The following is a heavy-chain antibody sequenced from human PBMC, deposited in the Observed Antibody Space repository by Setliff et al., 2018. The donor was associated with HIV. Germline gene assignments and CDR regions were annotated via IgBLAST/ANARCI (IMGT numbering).Heavy chain of an antibody. D-gene: IGHD6-13*01. V-gene: IGHV4-59*11. CDR3: ARVGGRGGSSWYLGTKMGRKYGMDV. Sequence: SETLSLTCTVSGGSISSHYWSWSRQPPGKGREWIGSIYYSGSTNYNPSLKSRVTISVDTSKNQFSRKLSSVTAADTAVYYCARVGGRGGSSWYLGTKMGRKYGMDVWGQGTTVTVSS. CDR1: GGSISSHY. J-gene: IGHJ6*02. CDR2: IYYSGST.